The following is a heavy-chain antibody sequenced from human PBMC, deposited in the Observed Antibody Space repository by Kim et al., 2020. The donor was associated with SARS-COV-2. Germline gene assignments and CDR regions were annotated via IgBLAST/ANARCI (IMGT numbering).Heavy chain of an antibody. CDR3: TTDSYYDFWSGYSYGMDV. D-gene: IGHD3-3*01. J-gene: IGHJ6*02. CDR1: GFTFSNAW. V-gene: IGHV3-15*01. Sequence: GGSLRLSCAASGFTFSNAWMSWVRQAPGKGLEWVGRIKSKTDGGTTDYAAPVKGRFTISRDDSKNTLYLQMNSLKTEDTAVYYCTTDSYYDFWSGYSYGMDVWGQGTTVTVSS. CDR2: IKSKTDGGTT.